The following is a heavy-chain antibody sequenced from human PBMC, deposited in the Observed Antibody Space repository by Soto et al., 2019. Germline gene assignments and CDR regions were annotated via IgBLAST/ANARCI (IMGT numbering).Heavy chain of an antibody. CDR3: AREQSGEIMTMTDAFDI. CDR2: INAGNGHT. D-gene: IGHD3-16*01. Sequence: QVQLVQPGAEVKKSGASVKVSCKASGYTFTSYAIHWVRQAPGQRLEWMGWINAGNGHTQYSQRFQGRVTITRDTSANIAYMEVSSLRSEDTALYYCAREQSGEIMTMTDAFDIWGQGTMVTVSS. CDR1: GYTFTSYA. V-gene: IGHV1-3*01. J-gene: IGHJ3*02.